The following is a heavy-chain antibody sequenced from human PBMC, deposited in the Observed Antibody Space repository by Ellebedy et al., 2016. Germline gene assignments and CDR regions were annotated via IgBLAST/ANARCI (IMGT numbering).Heavy chain of an antibody. V-gene: IGHV4-39*01. CDR3: ARSLAVVLMVYDS. CDR2: IYYTGSP. Sequence: SETLSLXXSFSGDTISSSRYYWGWIRQPTGKGLEWIGSIYYTGSPYYNPSLRSRVTISVETSKNQLSLKLTSVTATDTAVYYCARSLAVVLMVYDSWGQGTLVTVSS. D-gene: IGHD2-8*01. J-gene: IGHJ4*02. CDR1: GDTISSSRYY.